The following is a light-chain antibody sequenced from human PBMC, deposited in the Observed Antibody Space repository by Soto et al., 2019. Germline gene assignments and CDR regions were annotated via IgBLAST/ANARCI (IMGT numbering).Light chain of an antibody. CDR3: TSYGGSNNYVL. J-gene: IGLJ2*01. V-gene: IGLV2-8*01. CDR1: SRDVGAYNY. CDR2: EVN. Sequence: QAVVTQPPSASGSPGQSVTISCTGTSRDVGAYNYVSWYQQHPGKAPKLIVYEVNKRPSGVPDRFSGSKSGNTASLTVSGLQADDEADYYCTSYGGSNNYVLLGGGTKLTVL.